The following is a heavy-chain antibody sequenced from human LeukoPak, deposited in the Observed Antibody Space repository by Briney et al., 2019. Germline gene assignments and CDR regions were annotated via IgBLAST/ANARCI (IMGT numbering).Heavy chain of an antibody. D-gene: IGHD1-20*01. CDR3: ARGWVTGLDY. Sequence: GGSLRLSCAASGFTFDSYDINWVRQAPGKGLEWVSLISSSGSSKDYADSVKGRFTISRDNTKNLLYLQMNSLRAEDTALYYCARGWVTGLDYWGQGTLVTVSS. CDR1: GFTFDSYD. V-gene: IGHV3-48*03. CDR2: ISSSGSSK. J-gene: IGHJ4*02.